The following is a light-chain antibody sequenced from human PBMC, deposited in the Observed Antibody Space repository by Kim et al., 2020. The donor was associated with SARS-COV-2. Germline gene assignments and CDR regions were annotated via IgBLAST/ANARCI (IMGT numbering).Light chain of an antibody. CDR3: QSYDSSLSGYV. J-gene: IGLJ1*01. CDR1: SSTIGEVYD. Sequence: TVSFPGTSSTIGEVYDVTWYQQLPGTAPKLLIYGNSNRPSGVPDRFSGSKSGTSASLAITGLQAEDEVDYYCQSYDSSLSGYVFGTGTKVTVL. CDR2: GNS. V-gene: IGLV1-40*01.